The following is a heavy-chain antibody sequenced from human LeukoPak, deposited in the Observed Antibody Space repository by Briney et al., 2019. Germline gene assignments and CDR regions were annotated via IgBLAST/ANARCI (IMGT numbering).Heavy chain of an antibody. CDR2: ISSSSSYI. J-gene: IGHJ6*02. V-gene: IGHV3-21*01. D-gene: IGHD6-19*01. CDR1: GFTFSSCS. CDR3: ARDGGKIAVAGSGWAYYYYGMDV. Sequence: GGSLRLSCAASGFTFSSCSMNWVRQAPGKGLEWVSSISSSSSYIYYADSVKGRFTISRDNAKNSLYLQMNSLRAEDTAVYYCARDGGKIAVAGSGWAYYYYGMDVWGQGTTVTVSS.